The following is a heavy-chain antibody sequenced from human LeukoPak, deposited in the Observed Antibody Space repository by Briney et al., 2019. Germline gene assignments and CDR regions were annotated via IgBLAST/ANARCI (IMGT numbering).Heavy chain of an antibody. CDR3: ARRGGLDV. CDR1: GFTFSSYW. Sequence: GGSLRLSCAASGFTFSSYWMNWARQAPGKGLEWVASINHNGNVNYYVDSVKGRSTISRDNAKNSLYLQMSNLRAEDTAVYFCARRGGLDVWGKGATVTVS. J-gene: IGHJ6*04. CDR2: INHNGNVN. V-gene: IGHV3-7*03.